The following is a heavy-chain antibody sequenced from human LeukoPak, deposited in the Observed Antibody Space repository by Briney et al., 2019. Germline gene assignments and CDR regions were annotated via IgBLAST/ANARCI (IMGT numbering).Heavy chain of an antibody. Sequence: ASVKVSCKASGYTFTSYGISWVRQAPGQGLDWMGWSSSYKGNTNYAQKLQGRVTMTTDTSTSTAYMELRSLTSDATGVYYCARNRTYPDHWGQGTLATVYS. CDR3: ARNRTYPDH. V-gene: IGHV1-18*04. J-gene: IGHJ1*01. CDR2: SSSYKGNT. D-gene: IGHD1/OR15-1a*01. CDR1: GYTFTSYG.